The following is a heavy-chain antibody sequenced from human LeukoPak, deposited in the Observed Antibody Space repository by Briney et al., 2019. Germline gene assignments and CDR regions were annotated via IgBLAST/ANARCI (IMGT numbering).Heavy chain of an antibody. D-gene: IGHD2-15*01. V-gene: IGHV4-59*01. J-gene: IGHJ3*02. CDR3: ARDRGVGGAFDI. CDR2: IYYSGST. Sequence: PSETLSLTCTVSGGSISSYYWSWIRQPPGKGLEWIGYIYYSGSTNYNPSLKSRVTISVDTSKNQFSLKLSSVTAADTALYYCARDRGVGGAFDIWGQGTMVTVSS. CDR1: GGSISSYY.